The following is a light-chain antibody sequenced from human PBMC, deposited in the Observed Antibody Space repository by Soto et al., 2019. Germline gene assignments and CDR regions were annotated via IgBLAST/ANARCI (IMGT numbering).Light chain of an antibody. CDR3: QQYNRWSSIT. CDR2: GAS. CDR1: QNIFNR. Sequence: EIVMTQSPATLSVSPGERATLSCRASQNIFNRVGWYQQKPGQAPRLLIYGASTRATDVPARFSGSGSGTEFTLPISSLQSEDFAVYYCQQYNRWSSITFAQGTRREIK. J-gene: IGKJ5*01. V-gene: IGKV3-15*01.